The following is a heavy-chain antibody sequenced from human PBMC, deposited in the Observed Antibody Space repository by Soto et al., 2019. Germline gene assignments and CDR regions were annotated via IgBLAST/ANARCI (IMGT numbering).Heavy chain of an antibody. V-gene: IGHV4-59*01. CDR3: ACFFHAEVGIRDTLPGSAFLLNRSSDL. J-gene: IGHJ2*01. D-gene: IGHD2-15*01. CDR2: IYYSGST. Sequence: KGLEWIGYIYYSGSTNYNPSLKSRVTISVDTSKNQFSLKLSSVTAADTAVYYCACFFHAEVGIRDTLPGSAFLLNRSSDL.